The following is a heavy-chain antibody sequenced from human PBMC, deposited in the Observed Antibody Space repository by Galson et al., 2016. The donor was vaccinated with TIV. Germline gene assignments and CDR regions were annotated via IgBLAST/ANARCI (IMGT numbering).Heavy chain of an antibody. Sequence: SVKVSCKASGGTFISYPISWVRQAPGQGLEWMGGILPIFGTPNYAQKFQDRLTITADESTKTAYMELSSLNTEDTAGDSCANWATSLLYVNYFDSWGQGTLVTVSS. CDR3: ANWATSLLYVNYFDS. V-gene: IGHV1-69*13. CDR1: GGTFISYP. D-gene: IGHD5-12*01. J-gene: IGHJ4*02. CDR2: ILPIFGTP.